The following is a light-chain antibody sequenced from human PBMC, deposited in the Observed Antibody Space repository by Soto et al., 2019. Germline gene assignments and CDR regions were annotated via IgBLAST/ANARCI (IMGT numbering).Light chain of an antibody. Sequence: ESVLTQSQGTLSLSPGERVTLSCRASQTFGRTYLAWYQQKPGQSPRLLIYDASSRATGIPDRFSGSGSGTDFTFTISRLEPEDFAVYYCQQFGTSPLYTFGQGTKLEIK. CDR2: DAS. J-gene: IGKJ2*01. CDR3: QQFGTSPLYT. CDR1: QTFGRTY. V-gene: IGKV3-20*01.